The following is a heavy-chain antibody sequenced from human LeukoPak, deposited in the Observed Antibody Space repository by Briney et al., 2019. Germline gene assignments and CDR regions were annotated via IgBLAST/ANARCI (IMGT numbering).Heavy chain of an antibody. CDR2: ISYDGSNK. CDR3: AKARQPLYYYYYGMDV. V-gene: IGHV3-30*18. Sequence: GGSLRLSCAASGFTFSSYGMHWVRQAPGKGLEWVAVISYDGSNKYYADSVKGRFTISRDNSKNTLYLQMNSLRAEDTAVYYCAKARQPLYYYYYGMDVWGQGTTVTVSS. CDR1: GFTFSSYG. D-gene: IGHD6-13*01. J-gene: IGHJ6*02.